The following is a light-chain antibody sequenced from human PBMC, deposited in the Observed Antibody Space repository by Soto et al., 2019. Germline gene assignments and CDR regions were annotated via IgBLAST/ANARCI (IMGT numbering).Light chain of an antibody. V-gene: IGKV3-20*01. Sequence: EMVLTQSPGTLSLSPGKRATLSCRASQSVSSSYLAWYQQKPGQAPRLLIYGASSRATGIPDRFSGSGSGTDFTLTISRLEPEDFAVYYCQQYGSSPWTFGQGTKVDIK. J-gene: IGKJ1*01. CDR1: QSVSSSY. CDR3: QQYGSSPWT. CDR2: GAS.